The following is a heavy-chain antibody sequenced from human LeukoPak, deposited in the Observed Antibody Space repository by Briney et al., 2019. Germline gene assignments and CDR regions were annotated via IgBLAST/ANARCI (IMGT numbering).Heavy chain of an antibody. V-gene: IGHV1-18*01. CDR1: GYTFSTYG. D-gene: IGHD3-16*01. CDR2: INIKNGDT. Sequence: ASVKVSCKASGYTFSTYGISWVRQAPGQGPEWMGWINIKNGDTNYAKRLQGRVTLTTDTSTSTAYRELRSLRSDDSAIYYCARDWNFVYDYWGQGTLVTVSS. CDR3: ARDWNFVYDY. J-gene: IGHJ4*02.